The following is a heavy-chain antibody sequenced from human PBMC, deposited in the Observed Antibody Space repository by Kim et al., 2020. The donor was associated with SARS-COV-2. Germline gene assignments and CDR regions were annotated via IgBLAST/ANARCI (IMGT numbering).Heavy chain of an antibody. D-gene: IGHD6-13*01. CDR3: ARDSDVVAAAGPYYYGMDV. Sequence: GGSLRLSCAASGFTFSSYSMNWVRQAPGKGLEWVSYISSSSSTIYYADSVKGRFTISRDNAKNSLYLQMNSLRDEDTAVYYCARDSDVVAAAGPYYYGMDVWGQGTTVTVSS. CDR2: ISSSSSTI. J-gene: IGHJ6*02. CDR1: GFTFSSYS. V-gene: IGHV3-48*02.